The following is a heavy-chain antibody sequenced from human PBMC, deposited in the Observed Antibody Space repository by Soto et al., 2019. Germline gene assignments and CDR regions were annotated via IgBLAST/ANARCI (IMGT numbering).Heavy chain of an antibody. J-gene: IGHJ4*02. CDR1: GFTFSSYA. CDR3: AKDFSGWLQFYFDY. Sequence: GGSLRLSCAASGFTFSSYAMSWVRQAPGKGLEWVSAISGSGGSTYYTDSVKGRFTISRDNSKNTLYLQMNSLRAEDTAVYYCAKDFSGWLQFYFDYWGQGTLVTVSS. CDR2: ISGSGGST. D-gene: IGHD5-12*01. V-gene: IGHV3-23*01.